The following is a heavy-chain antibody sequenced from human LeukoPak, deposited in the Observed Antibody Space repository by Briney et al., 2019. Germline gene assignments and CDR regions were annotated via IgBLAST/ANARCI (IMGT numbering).Heavy chain of an antibody. CDR1: GFTFSSYA. V-gene: IGHV3-23*01. Sequence: GGSLRLSCAASGFTFSSYAMSWVRQAPGKGLEWVSAISGSGGSTYYADSVKGRYTISRDNSKSTLYLQMNRLRAEDTAVYYCANRLGTGDAFDIWGQGTMVTVSS. J-gene: IGHJ3*02. D-gene: IGHD7-27*01. CDR3: ANRLGTGDAFDI. CDR2: ISGSGGST.